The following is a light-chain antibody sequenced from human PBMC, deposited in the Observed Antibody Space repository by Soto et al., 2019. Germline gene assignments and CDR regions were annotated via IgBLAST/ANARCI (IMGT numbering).Light chain of an antibody. CDR1: NIGVKN. V-gene: IGLV3-9*01. J-gene: IGLJ2*01. Sequence: SYELTQPLSVSVALGQAASINCGGDNIGVKNVHWYQQKPGQAPVLVIYRDNNRPSGIPERFSGSNSGNTATLTISRAQVGDEADYYCQVWDSRTVIFGGGTKLTVL. CDR3: QVWDSRTVI. CDR2: RDN.